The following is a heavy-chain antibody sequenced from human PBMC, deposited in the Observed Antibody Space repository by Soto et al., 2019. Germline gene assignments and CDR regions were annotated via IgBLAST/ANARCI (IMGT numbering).Heavy chain of an antibody. D-gene: IGHD3-10*01. J-gene: IGHJ6*03. V-gene: IGHV1-46*03. CDR2: INPSGGST. CDR1: GYTFTSYY. CDR3: ASTVLPMVRGNYYMDV. Sequence: GASVKVSCKASGYTFTSYYMHWVRQAPGQGLEWMGIINPSGGSTSYAQKFQGRVTMTRDTSTSTVYMELSSLRSEDTAVYYCASTVLPMVRGNYYMDVWGKGTTVTVSS.